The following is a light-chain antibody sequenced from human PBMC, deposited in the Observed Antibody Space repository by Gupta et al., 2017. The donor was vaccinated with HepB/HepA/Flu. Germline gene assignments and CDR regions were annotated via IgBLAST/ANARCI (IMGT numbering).Light chain of an antibody. V-gene: IGLV1-44*01. CDR2: SNN. Sequence: QSVLTQPPSASGTPGQRVTISCSGSSSNIGSNTVNWYQQLTGTAPKLLIYSNNQRPSGVPDRFSGSKSGTSASLAISGLQSEDEADYYCAAGDDSLNGPVFGGGTKRTVL. CDR1: SSNIGSNT. J-gene: IGLJ3*02. CDR3: AAGDDSLNGPV.